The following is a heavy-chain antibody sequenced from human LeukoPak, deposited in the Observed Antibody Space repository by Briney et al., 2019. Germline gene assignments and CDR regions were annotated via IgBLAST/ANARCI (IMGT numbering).Heavy chain of an antibody. CDR1: GGSISSYY. Sequence: SESLSLTCTVSGGSISSYYWSWIRQPAGKGLEWNGRIYTSGSTNYNPSLKRRVTMSVDTSKNQFSLKLSSVTAADTAVYYCAVAYCSGGSCYFDPWGQGTLVTVSS. D-gene: IGHD2-15*01. CDR3: AVAYCSGGSCYFDP. V-gene: IGHV4-4*07. J-gene: IGHJ5*02. CDR2: IYTSGST.